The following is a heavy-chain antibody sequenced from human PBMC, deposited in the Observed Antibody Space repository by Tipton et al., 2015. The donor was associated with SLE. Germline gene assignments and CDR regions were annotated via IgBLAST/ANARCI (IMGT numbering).Heavy chain of an antibody. D-gene: IGHD3-10*01. CDR2: IKQDGGEK. CDR3: ARAPLYGSSDAFDI. V-gene: IGHV3-7*01. Sequence: SLRLSGVASGFNLGTYWMGWVRQAPGKGLEWVANIKQDGGEKYYMDSVKGRVTISRDNAKNTLYLQMVSLRVEDTAAYYCARAPLYGSSDAFDIWGQGTMVTVSS. J-gene: IGHJ3*02. CDR1: GFNLGTYW.